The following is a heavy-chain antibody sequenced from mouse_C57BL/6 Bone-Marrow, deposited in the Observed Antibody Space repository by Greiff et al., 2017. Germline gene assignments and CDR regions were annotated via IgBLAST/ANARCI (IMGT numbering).Heavy chain of an antibody. CDR2: INPSSGYT. J-gene: IGHJ3*01. CDR1: GYTFTSYT. Sequence: QVQLQQSGAELARPGASVKMSCKASGYTFTSYTMHWVKQRPGQGLEWIGYINPSSGYTKYNQKFKDKATLTADKSSSTAYMQLRSRTSEDSAVYYCARWGRRLPFAYWGQGTLVTVSA. D-gene: IGHD3-2*02. CDR3: ARWGRRLPFAY. V-gene: IGHV1-4*01.